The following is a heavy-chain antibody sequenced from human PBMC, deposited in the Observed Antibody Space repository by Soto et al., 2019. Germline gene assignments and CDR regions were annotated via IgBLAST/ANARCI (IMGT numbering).Heavy chain of an antibody. Sequence: QVQLVQSGAEVKKPGSSVKVSCKASGGTFSSYTISWVRQAPGQGLKWMGKIIPILGTANYAQKFQGRVTITADKSTSTAYMEMSSLRSEDTAVYYCARDFHYDLSGEANHWGQGTLVTVSS. CDR2: IIPILGTA. V-gene: IGHV1-69*08. CDR3: ARDFHYDLSGEANH. J-gene: IGHJ5*02. CDR1: GGTFSSYT. D-gene: IGHD3-10*02.